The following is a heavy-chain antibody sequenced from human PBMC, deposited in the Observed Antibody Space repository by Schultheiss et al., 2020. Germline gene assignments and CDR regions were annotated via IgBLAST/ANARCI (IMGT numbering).Heavy chain of an antibody. CDR2: IYPGDSDT. Sequence: GGSLRLSCTGSGYSFTSYWIGWVRQMPGKGLEWVGIIYPGDSDTRYSPSFQGQVTISVDKSISTAYLQWISLKASDTAMYYCSRPGTVHGSGSPPFYGMDVWGQGTMVNVYS. D-gene: IGHD3-10*01. CDR3: SRPGTVHGSGSPPFYGMDV. CDR1: GYSFTSYW. J-gene: IGHJ6*02. V-gene: IGHV5-51*01.